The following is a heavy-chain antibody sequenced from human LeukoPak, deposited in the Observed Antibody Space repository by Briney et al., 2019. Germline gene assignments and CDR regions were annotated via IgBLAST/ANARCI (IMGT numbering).Heavy chain of an antibody. V-gene: IGHV4-38-2*02. CDR2: IDHSGST. CDR1: GYSISSGYY. J-gene: IGHJ5*02. CDR3: ARGAYYYDSSGYYSAPWFDP. D-gene: IGHD3-22*01. Sequence: PSETLSLTCTVSGYSISSGYYWGWIRQPPGKGLEWTGSIDHSGSTYYNPSLKSRVTISVDTSKNQFSLKLSSVTAADTAVYYCARGAYYYDSSGYYSAPWFDPWGQGTLVTVSS.